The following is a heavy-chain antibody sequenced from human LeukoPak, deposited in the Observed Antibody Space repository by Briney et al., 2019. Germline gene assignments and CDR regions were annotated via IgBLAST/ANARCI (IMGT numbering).Heavy chain of an antibody. J-gene: IGHJ3*02. V-gene: IGHV3-21*01. Sequence: GGSLRLSCAASGFTFSSYSMNWVRQAPGKGLEWVSSISSSSSYIYYADSVKGRFTISRDNAKNSLYLQMNSLRAEDTAVYYCARVSGWLQVQDAFDIWGQGTMVTVSS. CDR3: ARVSGWLQVQDAFDI. CDR2: ISSSSSYI. D-gene: IGHD5-24*01. CDR1: GFTFSSYS.